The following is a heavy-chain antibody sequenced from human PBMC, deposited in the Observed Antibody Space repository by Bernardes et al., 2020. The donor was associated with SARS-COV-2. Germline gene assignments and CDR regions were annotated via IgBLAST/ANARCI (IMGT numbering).Heavy chain of an antibody. J-gene: IGHJ5*02. Sequence: SVKVSCKASGGTFSSYTISWVRQAPGQGLEWMGRIIPILGIANYAQKFQGRVTITADKSTSTAYMELSSLRSEDTAVYYCARDPPSGQPEGWYWFDPWGQGTLVTVSS. CDR3: ARDPPSGQPEGWYWFDP. D-gene: IGHD2-15*01. CDR2: IIPILGIA. V-gene: IGHV1-69*04. CDR1: GGTFSSYT.